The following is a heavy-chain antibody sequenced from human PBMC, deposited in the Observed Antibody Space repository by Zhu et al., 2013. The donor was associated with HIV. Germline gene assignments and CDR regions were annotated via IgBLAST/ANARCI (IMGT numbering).Heavy chain of an antibody. V-gene: IGHV3-23*01. D-gene: IGHD2-15*01. Sequence: EVQLLESGGGLVQPGGSLRLSCAASGFTFSSYAMSWVRQAPGKGLEWVSAISGSGGSTYYADSVKGRFTISRDNSKNTLYLQMNSLRAEDTAVYYCAKGFNYCSGGSCYPDYYYGMDVWGQGTTVTVSS. CDR2: ISGSGGST. CDR3: AKGFNYCSGGSCYPDYYYGMDV. J-gene: IGHJ6*02. CDR1: GFTFSSYA.